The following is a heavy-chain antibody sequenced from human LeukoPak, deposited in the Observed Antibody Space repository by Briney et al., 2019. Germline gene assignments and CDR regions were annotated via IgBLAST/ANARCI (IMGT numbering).Heavy chain of an antibody. Sequence: PGGSLRLSCAASGFTLINYAMSWVRQAPGKGLEWVSGISGSGGSTYYADSVKGRFTISRDNSKNTLYLQMNSLRAEDTAVYYCAKDPVVMTAIRGYYFDYWGQGILVTVSS. V-gene: IGHV3-23*01. D-gene: IGHD2-21*02. CDR3: AKDPVVMTAIRGYYFDY. CDR1: GFTLINYA. CDR2: ISGSGGST. J-gene: IGHJ4*02.